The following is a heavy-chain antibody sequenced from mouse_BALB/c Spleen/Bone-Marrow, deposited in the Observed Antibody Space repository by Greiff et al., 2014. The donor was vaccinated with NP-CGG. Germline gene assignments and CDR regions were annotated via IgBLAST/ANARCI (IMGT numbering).Heavy chain of an antibody. CDR2: ISSGGSYT. D-gene: IGHD1-1*01. Sequence: DVKLVESGAGLVKPGGSLKLSCAASGFTLSSYAMSWVRQTPEKRLEWVATISSGGSYTYYPDSVKGRFTISRDNAKNTLYLQMSSLRSEDTAMYYCARHITTVVADYWGQGTTLTVSS. J-gene: IGHJ2*01. CDR1: GFTLSSYA. V-gene: IGHV5-9-3*01. CDR3: ARHITTVVADY.